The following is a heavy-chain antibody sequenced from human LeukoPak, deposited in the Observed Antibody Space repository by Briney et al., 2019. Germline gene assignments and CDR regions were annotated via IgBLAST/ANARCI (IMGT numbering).Heavy chain of an antibody. CDR3: AKSGYGLAAAGTLLGYFDY. CDR2: ISYDGSNK. CDR1: GFTFSSYA. J-gene: IGHJ4*02. Sequence: GGSLRLSCAASGFTFSSYAMHWVRQAPGKGLEWVAVISYDGSNKYYADSVKGRFTISRDNSKNTLYLQMNSLRAEDTAVYYCAKSGYGLAAAGTLLGYFDYWGQGTLVTVSS. V-gene: IGHV3-30-3*02. D-gene: IGHD6-13*01.